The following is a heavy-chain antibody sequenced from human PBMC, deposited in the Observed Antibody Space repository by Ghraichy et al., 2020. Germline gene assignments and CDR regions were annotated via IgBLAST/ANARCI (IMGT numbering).Heavy chain of an antibody. Sequence: ASVKVSCKVSGYTLTELSMHWVRQAPGKGLEWMGGFDPEDGETIYAQKFQGRVTMTEDTSTDTAYMELSSLRSEDTAVYYCATDYPLDYYDSISFQHWGQGTLVTVSS. CDR2: FDPEDGET. J-gene: IGHJ1*01. D-gene: IGHD3-22*01. CDR3: ATDYPLDYYDSISFQH. CDR1: GYTLTELS. V-gene: IGHV1-24*01.